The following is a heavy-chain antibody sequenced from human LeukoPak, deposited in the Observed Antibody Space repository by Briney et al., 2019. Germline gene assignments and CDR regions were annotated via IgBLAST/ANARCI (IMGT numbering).Heavy chain of an antibody. J-gene: IGHJ4*02. CDR2: IHHSGST. CDR3: AERGSGWYFHN. CDR1: GGSISSNNW. Sequence: PSGTLSLTCAVSGGSISSNNWWNWVRQPPGKGPEWIGEIHHSGSTHYNPSLKSRLTISVDKSKNQFSLKLTSVTAADTAVYYCAERGSGWYFHNWGQGTLVTVSS. D-gene: IGHD6-19*01. V-gene: IGHV4-4*02.